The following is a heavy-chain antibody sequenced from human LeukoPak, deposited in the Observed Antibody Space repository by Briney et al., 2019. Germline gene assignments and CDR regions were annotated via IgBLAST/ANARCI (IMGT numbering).Heavy chain of an antibody. J-gene: IGHJ4*02. CDR3: ATSRTFDY. Sequence: PGGSLRLSRAASGFNLSSYWMHWVRQAPGKGLVWVSHINIDGSNTRYADSVKGRFTISRDNAENTLYLQMNSLRVDDTAVYYCATSRTFDYWGQGTLVTVSS. CDR2: INIDGSNT. CDR1: GFNLSSYW. V-gene: IGHV3-74*01.